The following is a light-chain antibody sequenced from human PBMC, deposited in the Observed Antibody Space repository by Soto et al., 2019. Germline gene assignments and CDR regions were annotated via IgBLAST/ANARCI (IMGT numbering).Light chain of an antibody. V-gene: IGLV1-40*01. Sequence: QSVLTQPPSVSGAPGQGVTISCTGSSSNIGAGYDVHWYQHFPGTAPKLLIYGDNKRPSGVPDRFSGSKSGTSASLAITGLQAEDEADYYCQSYDSSLSGSVFGGGTQLTVL. CDR2: GDN. CDR3: QSYDSSLSGSV. CDR1: SSNIGAGYD. J-gene: IGLJ2*01.